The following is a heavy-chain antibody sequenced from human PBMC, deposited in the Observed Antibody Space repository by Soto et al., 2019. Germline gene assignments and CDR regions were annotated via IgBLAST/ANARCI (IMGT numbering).Heavy chain of an antibody. V-gene: IGHV4-34*01. J-gene: IGHJ4*02. CDR3: ARGRGGLHRTAELHS. CDR1: GGSVSGHY. CDR2: NSPGGST. D-gene: IGHD1-7*01. Sequence: QVQLQQWGAGLLKPSETLSLTCAVYGGSVSGHYCTWIRQTPGKGLEWIGENSPGGSTNYNPSLKSRVTVSVDTSKNQFSLRLTSVTAADTAVYFFARGRGGLHRTAELHSWGQGTLVTVSS.